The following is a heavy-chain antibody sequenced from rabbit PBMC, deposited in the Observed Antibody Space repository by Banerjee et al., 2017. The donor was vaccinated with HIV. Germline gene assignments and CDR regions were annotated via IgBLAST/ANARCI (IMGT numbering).Heavy chain of an antibody. J-gene: IGHJ4*01. CDR3: AREAPGGDFNL. CDR1: GFSFSSSHW. V-gene: IGHV1S45*01. CDR2: IYTGSSGNT. Sequence: QEQLEESGGGLVKPGGTLTLTCTASGFSFSSSHWICWVRQAPGKGLEWIACIYTGSSGNTYYASWAKGRFTISKPSSTTVTLQMTSLTAAETATYFCAREAPGGDFNLWGPGTLVTVS.